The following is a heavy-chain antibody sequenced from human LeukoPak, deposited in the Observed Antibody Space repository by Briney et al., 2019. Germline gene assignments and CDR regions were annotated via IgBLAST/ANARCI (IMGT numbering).Heavy chain of an antibody. D-gene: IGHD6-13*01. CDR2: IYSGGST. CDR1: GFTVSSNY. Sequence: GGSLRLSCAASGFTVSSNYVSWVRQAPGKGLEWVSVIYSGGSTYYADSVKGRFTISRDNSKNTLFLQMNSLRAEDTAMYYCASGPQLVQMGYWGQGTLVTVSS. V-gene: IGHV3-53*01. CDR3: ASGPQLVQMGY. J-gene: IGHJ4*02.